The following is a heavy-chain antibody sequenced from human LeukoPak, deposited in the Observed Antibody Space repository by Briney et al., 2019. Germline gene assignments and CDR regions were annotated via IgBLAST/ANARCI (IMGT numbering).Heavy chain of an antibody. CDR3: ARDYPGQGIDY. Sequence: GGSLRLSCAASGFTFSTYWMSWFHQAPGKGLEWVANIKQDGSAKYYVDSVKSRFTISRDKAKTSLYLQMNSLRDEDTAVYYCARDYPGQGIDYWGQGTLVTVSS. J-gene: IGHJ4*02. CDR1: GFTFSTYW. CDR2: IKQDGSAK. D-gene: IGHD3-10*01. V-gene: IGHV3-7*01.